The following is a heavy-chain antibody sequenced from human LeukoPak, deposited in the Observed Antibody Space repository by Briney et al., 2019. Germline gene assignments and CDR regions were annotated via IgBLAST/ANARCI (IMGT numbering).Heavy chain of an antibody. V-gene: IGHV3-7*01. CDR3: ARDDSSTWYIGY. Sequence: GGSLRLSCATSGFAFSSSWMHWVRQAPGKGLEWVANIKEDGTERYYVDSVKGRFTISRDNAKSSLYLQMDSLRVEDTAVYYCARDDSSTWYIGYWGQGTLVTVSS. CDR1: GFAFSSSW. J-gene: IGHJ4*02. D-gene: IGHD6-13*01. CDR2: IKEDGTER.